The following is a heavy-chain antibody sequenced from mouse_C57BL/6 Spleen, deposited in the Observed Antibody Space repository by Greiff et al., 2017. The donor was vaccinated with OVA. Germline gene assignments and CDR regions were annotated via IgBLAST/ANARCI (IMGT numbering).Heavy chain of an antibody. CDR1: GFTFSDYG. CDR3: ARADPYFDY. J-gene: IGHJ2*01. CDR2: ISSGSSTI. Sequence: EVKLMESGGGLVKPGGSLKLSCAASGFTFSDYGMHWVRQAPEKGLEWVAYISSGSSTIYYADTVKGRFTISRDNAKNTLFLQMTSLRSEDTAMYYCARADPYFDYWGQGTTLTVSS. V-gene: IGHV5-17*01.